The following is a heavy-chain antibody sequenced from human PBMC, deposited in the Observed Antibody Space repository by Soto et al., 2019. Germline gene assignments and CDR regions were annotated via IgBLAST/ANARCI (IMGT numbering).Heavy chain of an antibody. CDR1: GFTFSDYY. V-gene: IGHV3-11*05. CDR3: GREGDDCGDAGVDY. D-gene: IGHD4-17*01. J-gene: IGHJ4*02. CDR2: ISSSSSYT. Sequence: QVQLVESGGGLVKPGGSLRLSCAASGFTFSDYYMSWIRQAPGKGLEWVSYISSSSSYTNYADSVKGRFTISRDNAKNSLCLQMNSRRAEGTAVYYCGREGDDCGDAGVDYWGQGPLVTVSP.